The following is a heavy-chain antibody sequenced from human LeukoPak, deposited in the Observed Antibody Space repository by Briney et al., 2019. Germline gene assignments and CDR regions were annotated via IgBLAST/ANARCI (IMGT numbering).Heavy chain of an antibody. CDR2: ISPSGGST. V-gene: IGHV1-46*01. Sequence: ASVKVSCKASGYTFTSYYMHWVRQAPGQGLEWMGIISPSGGSTSYAQKFQGRVTMTRDTSTSTVYMELSSLRSEDTAVYYCARGSSAVALSLDYYFDYWGQGTLVTVSS. CDR1: GYTFTSYY. CDR3: ARGSSAVALSLDYYFDY. J-gene: IGHJ4*02. D-gene: IGHD3-10*01.